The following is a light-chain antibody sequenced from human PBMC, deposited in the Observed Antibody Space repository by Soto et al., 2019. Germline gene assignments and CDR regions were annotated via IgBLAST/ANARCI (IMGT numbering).Light chain of an antibody. J-gene: IGLJ2*01. CDR2: GNN. CDR1: SSNIGAGYD. CDR3: QSFDSSRRRVV. Sequence: QSVLTQPPSVSGAPGQRVTISCTGSSSNIGAGYDVHWYQQHPGTAPKLLIYGNNNRPSGVPDPISGAKSGTSASLAITGLQAEDEADYYCQSFDSSRRRVVFGGGTQLTVL. V-gene: IGLV1-40*01.